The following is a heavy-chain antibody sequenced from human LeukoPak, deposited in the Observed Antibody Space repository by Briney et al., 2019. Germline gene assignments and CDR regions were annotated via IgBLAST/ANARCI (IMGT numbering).Heavy chain of an antibody. CDR2: ISYDGSNK. D-gene: IGHD5-18*01. CDR3: ASEGIQLWLSKSFDY. V-gene: IGHV3-30*03. CDR1: GFTFSSYG. J-gene: IGHJ4*02. Sequence: GGSLRLSCAASGFTFSSYGMHWVRQAPGKGLEWVAVISYDGSNKYYADSVKGRFTISRDNSKNTLYLQMNSLRAEDTAVYYCASEGIQLWLSKSFDYWGQGTLVTVSS.